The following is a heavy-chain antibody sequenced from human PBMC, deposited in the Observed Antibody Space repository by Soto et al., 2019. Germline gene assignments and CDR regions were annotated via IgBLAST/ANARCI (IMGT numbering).Heavy chain of an antibody. CDR2: ISSDATNK. D-gene: IGHD3-10*01. Sequence: SGASCRVIVWFSVIHLSFQDPGKGLEWVAVISSDATNKYYADSVKGRFTISRDNSKNTVYLEMSRLRAEDTAVYFCAKDWTRSVRWFLAFWRNRASDL. J-gene: IGHJ2*01. CDR1: RVIVWFSV. V-gene: IGHV3-30*18. CDR3: AKDWTRSVRWFLAFWRNRASDL.